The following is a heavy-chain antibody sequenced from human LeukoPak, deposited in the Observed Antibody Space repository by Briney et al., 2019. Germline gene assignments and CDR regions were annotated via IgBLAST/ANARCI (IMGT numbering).Heavy chain of an antibody. J-gene: IGHJ3*02. CDR3: ARDRAYSFDI. CDR1: GFSFSSYS. D-gene: IGHD2-21*01. V-gene: IGHV3-48*01. CDR2: IGTSTTTI. Sequence: PGGSLRLSWVASGFSFSSYSMNWVRQAPGKGLEWISYIGTSTTTIHYGDSVKGRYTISRDNAKNSLYLQMNNLRVEDTAVYYCARDRAYSFDIWGKGTMITVSS.